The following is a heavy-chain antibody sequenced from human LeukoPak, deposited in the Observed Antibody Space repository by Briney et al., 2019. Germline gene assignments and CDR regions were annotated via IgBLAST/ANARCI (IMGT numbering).Heavy chain of an antibody. CDR2: IYYGGST. J-gene: IGHJ6*03. CDR1: GGSISSSSYY. D-gene: IGHD3-10*01. V-gene: IGHV4-39*01. CDR3: ARPQHYYGSGSYERYYYYMDV. Sequence: SETLSLTCTVSGGSISSSSYYWGWIRQPPGKGLEWIGSIYYGGSTYYNPSLKRRVTISVDTSKNQFSLKLRSVTAADTAVYYCARPQHYYGSGSYERYYYYMDVWGKGTTVTVSS.